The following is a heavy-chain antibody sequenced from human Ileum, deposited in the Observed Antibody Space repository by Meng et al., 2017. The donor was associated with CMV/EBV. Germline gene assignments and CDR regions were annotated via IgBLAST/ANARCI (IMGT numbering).Heavy chain of an antibody. J-gene: IGHJ6*02. CDR2: ITSDGWNK. Sequence: GGSLRLSCAASGFTFSSYKMHWVRQAPGKGLEWLTLITSDGWNKYFADSAKGRFAISRDNAKNSLYLQMDSLRVEDTAVYFCARDLRSYYYDDTSYGNYYYAMDVWGQGTTVTVSS. V-gene: IGHV3-33*01. D-gene: IGHD3-22*01. CDR1: GFTFSSYK. CDR3: ARDLRSYYYDDTSYGNYYYAMDV.